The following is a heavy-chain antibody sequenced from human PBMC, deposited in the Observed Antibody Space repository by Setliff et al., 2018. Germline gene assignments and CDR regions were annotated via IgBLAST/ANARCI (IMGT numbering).Heavy chain of an antibody. CDR2: INHRGST. J-gene: IGHJ6*03. V-gene: IGHV4-34*01. D-gene: IGHD3-3*01. CDR1: GGTFSDYY. CDR3: ARMSGFQYIDV. Sequence: SETLSLTCAAYGGTFSDYYWTWIRQPPGKGLEWVGEINHRGSTNYNPSLKSRVTISVDTSKDQFSLKVISMTAADTAVYYCARMSGFQYIDVWDKGTTVTVSS.